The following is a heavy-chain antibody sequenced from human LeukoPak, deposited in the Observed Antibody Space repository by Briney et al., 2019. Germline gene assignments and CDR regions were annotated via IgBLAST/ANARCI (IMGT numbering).Heavy chain of an antibody. V-gene: IGHV3-74*01. CDR3: ARGRITMIRGFYYFDY. Sequence: GGSLRLSCAASGFISPDYWMHWVRQAPGSELVWVARIRGDGRATTYADSVKGRFTISRDNAKNSLYLQMNSLRAEDTAVYYCARGRITMIRGFYYFDYWGQGTLVTVSS. CDR2: IRGDGRAT. D-gene: IGHD3-22*01. CDR1: GFISPDYW. J-gene: IGHJ4*02.